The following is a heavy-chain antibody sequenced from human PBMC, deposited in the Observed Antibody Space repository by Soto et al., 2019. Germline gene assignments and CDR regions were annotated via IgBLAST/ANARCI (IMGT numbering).Heavy chain of an antibody. CDR1: GGTFSSYA. CDR3: ARALNCSSTSCYAVNYYYYGMDV. V-gene: IGHV1-69*13. Sequence: GASVKVSCKASGGTFSSYAISWVRQAPGQGLEWMGGIIPIFGTANYAQKFQGRVTITADESTNTAYMELSSLRSEDTAVYYCARALNCSSTSCYAVNYYYYGMDVWGQGTTVTVSS. J-gene: IGHJ6*02. CDR2: IIPIFGTA. D-gene: IGHD2-2*01.